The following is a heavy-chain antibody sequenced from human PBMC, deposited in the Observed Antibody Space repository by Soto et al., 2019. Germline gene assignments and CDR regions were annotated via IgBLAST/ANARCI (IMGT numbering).Heavy chain of an antibody. CDR2: ISGSGGST. CDR1: GFTFSSYA. D-gene: IGHD6-19*01. V-gene: IGHV3-23*01. J-gene: IGHJ6*02. CDR3: AKEAQQWLTPRRWAYYGMDV. Sequence: PGGSLRLSCAASGFTFSSYAMSWVRQAPGKGLEWVSAISGSGGSTYYADSVKGRFTISRDNSKNTLYLQMNSLRAEDTAVYYCAKEAQQWLTPRRWAYYGMDVWGQGTTVTVSS.